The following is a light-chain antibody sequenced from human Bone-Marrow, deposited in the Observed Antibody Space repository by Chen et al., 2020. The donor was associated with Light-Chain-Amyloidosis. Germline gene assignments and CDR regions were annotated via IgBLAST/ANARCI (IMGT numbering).Light chain of an antibody. CDR3: QQYKSYPMYT. V-gene: IGKV1-5*01. CDR2: DAS. Sequence: DIQMTQSPSTLSASVGDRVTITCRASQRISTWLAWYQQKPGKAPKLLIYDASSLESGVPSRFSGRGSGTEFTLTISNLQPDDFATYYCQQYKSYPMYTFGQGTKLEIK. J-gene: IGKJ2*01. CDR1: QRISTW.